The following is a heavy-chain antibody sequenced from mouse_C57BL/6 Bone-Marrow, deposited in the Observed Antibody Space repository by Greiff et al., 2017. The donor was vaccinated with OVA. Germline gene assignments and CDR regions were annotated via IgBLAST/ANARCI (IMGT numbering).Heavy chain of an antibody. V-gene: IGHV1-69*01. CDR2: IDPSDSYT. J-gene: IGHJ3*01. D-gene: IGHD3-3*01. CDR1: GYTFTSYW. CDR3: ARGWAWFAY. Sequence: QVQLQQPGAELVMPWASVKLSCKASGYTFTSYWMHWVKQRPGQGLEWIGEIDPSDSYTNYNQKFKGKSTLTVDKSSSTAYMQLSSLTSEDSAVYYCARGWAWFAYWGQGTLVTVSA.